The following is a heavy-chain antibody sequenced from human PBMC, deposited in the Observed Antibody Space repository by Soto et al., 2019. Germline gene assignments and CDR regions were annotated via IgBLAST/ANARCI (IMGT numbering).Heavy chain of an antibody. D-gene: IGHD6-6*01. CDR1: GYSFTSYW. CDR2: IYPGDSDT. J-gene: IGHJ6*02. V-gene: IGHV5-51*01. Sequence: ESLKISCKGSGYSFTSYWIGWVRQMPGKGLEWMGIIYPGDSDTRYSPSFQGQVTISADKSISTAYLQWSSLKASDTAMYYCARQDSSSDYYYGMDVWGQGTTVTVSS. CDR3: ARQDSSSDYYYGMDV.